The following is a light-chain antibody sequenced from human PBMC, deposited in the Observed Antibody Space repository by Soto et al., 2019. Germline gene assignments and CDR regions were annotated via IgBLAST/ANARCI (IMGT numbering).Light chain of an antibody. J-gene: IGKJ1*01. Sequence: DIQMTQSPSTLSAYEGDRVTIACRASQSISDWLAWYQQKPGQAPKFLIDKASNLANGVPSRFSGSGSGTEFTLTISGLQPEDFATYYCQHYDTYPTTFGQGTKVEIK. CDR2: KAS. V-gene: IGKV1-5*03. CDR3: QHYDTYPTT. CDR1: QSISDW.